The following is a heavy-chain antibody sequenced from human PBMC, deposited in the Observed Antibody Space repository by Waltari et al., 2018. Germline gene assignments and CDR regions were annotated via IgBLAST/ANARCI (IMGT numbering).Heavy chain of an antibody. Sequence: QVQLVQSGAEVKKPGASVKVSCKASGYTFTGYYMHWVRQAPGQGLEWMGWINPNSGGTNYAQKFKGRVTMTRDTSISTAYMELSRLRSDDTAVYYCARGLRIDWLRADWFDPWCQGTLVTVSS. CDR2: INPNSGGT. J-gene: IGHJ5*02. V-gene: IGHV1-2*02. CDR3: ARGLRIDWLRADWFDP. CDR1: GYTFTGYY. D-gene: IGHD3-9*01.